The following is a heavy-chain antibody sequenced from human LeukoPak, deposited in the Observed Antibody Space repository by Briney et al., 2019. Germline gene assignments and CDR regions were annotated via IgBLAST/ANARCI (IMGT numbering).Heavy chain of an antibody. CDR1: GGSFSGYY. D-gene: IGHD2-8*01. V-gene: IGHV4-34*01. Sequence: SETLSLTCAVYGGSFSGYYWSWISQPPGKGLEWIGEINHSGSTNYNPSLKSRVTISVDTSKNQFSLKLSSVTAADTAVYYCAREEKDRAYVDDYWGQGTLVTVSS. CDR3: AREEKDRAYVDDY. CDR2: INHSGST. J-gene: IGHJ4*02.